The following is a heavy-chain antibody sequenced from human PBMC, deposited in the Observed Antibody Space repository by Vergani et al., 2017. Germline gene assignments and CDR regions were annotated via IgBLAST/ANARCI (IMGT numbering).Heavy chain of an antibody. CDR2: IHHSGDT. J-gene: IGHJ6*04. Sequence: QVQLQESAPGLVKPSETLTLTCDVSDSSIMTNPYWGWFRQSPGKGLEWIGCIHHSGDTHYNSSLKSRVSISIVSSSKFSLSLTSVTAADTAIYYCARHRGAGGFFPSSYFSGMDVWGGGTTVTVSS. D-gene: IGHD3-10*01. V-gene: IGHV4-38-2*01. CDR1: DSSIMTNPY. CDR3: ARHRGAGGFFPSSYFSGMDV.